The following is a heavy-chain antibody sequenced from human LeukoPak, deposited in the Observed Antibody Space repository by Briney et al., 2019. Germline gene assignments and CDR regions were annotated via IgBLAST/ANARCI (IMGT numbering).Heavy chain of an antibody. V-gene: IGHV4-39*07. D-gene: IGHD6-19*01. J-gene: IGHJ6*04. CDR1: GGSISSSVHY. CDR2: GSSSGNA. Sequence: SETLSLTCSVSGGSISSSVHYWGWVRQPPGKGLEWIVSGSSSGNAYYNPSLKSRVTVSVDTSKNQFSLKVTSVTAADTAIYYCARDEKGHASGWTQLDVWGKGTTVTASS. CDR3: ARDEKGHASGWTQLDV.